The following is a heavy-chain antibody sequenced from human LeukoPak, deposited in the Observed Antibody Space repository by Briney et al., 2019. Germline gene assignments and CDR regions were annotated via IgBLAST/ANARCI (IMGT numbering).Heavy chain of an antibody. D-gene: IGHD3-22*01. CDR3: ARGSGYTLYDY. Sequence: SETLSLTCTVSGGSISSGGYYWSWIRQHPGKGLEWIGYIYYSGSTYYNPSLKSRVTISVDTSKNQFSLKLSSVTAADTAVYYRARGSGYTLYDYWGQGTLVTVSS. J-gene: IGHJ4*02. CDR1: GGSISSGGYY. V-gene: IGHV4-31*03. CDR2: IYYSGST.